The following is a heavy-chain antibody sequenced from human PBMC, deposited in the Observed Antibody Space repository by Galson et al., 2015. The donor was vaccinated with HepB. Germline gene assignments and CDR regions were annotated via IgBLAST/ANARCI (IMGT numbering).Heavy chain of an antibody. CDR2: ISYDGSTK. J-gene: IGHJ5*01. CDR3: ARGGVVGRGDKSWPPDS. V-gene: IGHV3-30*14. CDR1: GFSFRSYT. Sequence: SLRLSCAASGFSFRSYTLHWVRQAPGRGLEWVALISYDGSTKYYADSVEGRFSTSRDNSMSTLSLEMNSLRFDDTAVYHCARGGVVGRGDKSWPPDSWGQGTLVTVSS. D-gene: IGHD1-26*01.